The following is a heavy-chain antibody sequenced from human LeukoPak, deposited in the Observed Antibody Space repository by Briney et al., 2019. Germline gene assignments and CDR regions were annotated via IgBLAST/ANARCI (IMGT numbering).Heavy chain of an antibody. CDR3: ALMVVVPAASSDWFDP. CDR2: INPNSGGT. J-gene: IGHJ5*02. D-gene: IGHD2-2*01. V-gene: IGHV1-2*05. CDR1: GYTFTGYY. Sequence: ASVKVSCKASGYTFTGYYMHWVRQAPGQGLEWMGRINPNSGGTNYAQKFQGRVTMTRDTSISTAYMELSRLRSDDTVVYYCALMVVVPAASSDWFDPWGQGTLVTVSS.